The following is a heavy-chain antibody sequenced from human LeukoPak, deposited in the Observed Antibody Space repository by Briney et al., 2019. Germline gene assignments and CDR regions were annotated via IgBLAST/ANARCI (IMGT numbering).Heavy chain of an antibody. V-gene: IGHV3-21*01. J-gene: IGHJ4*02. CDR1: GFTFSSYS. D-gene: IGHD6-19*01. CDR2: ISSSSSYI. CDR3: AREDSGWQVFDY. Sequence: GGSLRLSCAASGFTFSSYSMNWVRQAPGKGLEWVSSISSSSSYIYYADSVKGRFTISRDNAKNSLYLQMNGLRAEDTAVYYCAREDSGWQVFDYWGQGTLVTVSS.